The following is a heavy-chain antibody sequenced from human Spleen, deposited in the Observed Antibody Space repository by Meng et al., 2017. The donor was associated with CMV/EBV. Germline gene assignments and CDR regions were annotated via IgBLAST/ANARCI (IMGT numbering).Heavy chain of an antibody. D-gene: IGHD2-15*01. CDR1: GFSLTTSGEG. J-gene: IGHJ4*02. CDR2: IYWDDDK. Sequence: QITLKESGPTLVEPTQTLARACSFSGFSLTTSGEGVAWIRQPPGKALEWLALIYWDDDKRYSPSLKSRLTITKDTSKNQVVLTMTNMDPVDTATYYCAHRDYCSGGTWTFDYWGQGTLVTVSS. V-gene: IGHV2-5*02. CDR3: AHRDYCSGGTWTFDY.